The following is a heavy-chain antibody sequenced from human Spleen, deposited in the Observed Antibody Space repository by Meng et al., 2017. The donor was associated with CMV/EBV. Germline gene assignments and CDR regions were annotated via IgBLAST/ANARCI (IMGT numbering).Heavy chain of an antibody. J-gene: IGHJ4*02. D-gene: IGHD3-3*01. V-gene: IGHV2-5*01. CDR2: IYWNDDK. CDR3: AHTLIRFLESFDY. Sequence: TFYGFSLDASGVGVGWIRQPPGKALEWLGVIYWNDDKRYSPSLKSRLTITKDTSKKQVVLSMTNMDPVDTGSYYCAHTLIRFLESFDYWGQGTLVTVSS. CDR1: GFSLDASGVG.